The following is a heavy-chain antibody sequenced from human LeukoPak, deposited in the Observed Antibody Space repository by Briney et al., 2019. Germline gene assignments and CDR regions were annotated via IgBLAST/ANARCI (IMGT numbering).Heavy chain of an antibody. V-gene: IGHV3-30*02. Sequence: PGGPLRLSCAASGFTFSDYGMHWLRQAPGKGLEGGAFIRKDGRNEYYPDSVKGRLTISRDNSRNTLYLQMNSLRPEDTAVYYCAKGGSASHNWFDPWGQGTLVTVSS. D-gene: IGHD2-15*01. CDR3: AKGGSASHNWFDP. CDR2: IRKDGRNE. J-gene: IGHJ5*02. CDR1: GFTFSDYG.